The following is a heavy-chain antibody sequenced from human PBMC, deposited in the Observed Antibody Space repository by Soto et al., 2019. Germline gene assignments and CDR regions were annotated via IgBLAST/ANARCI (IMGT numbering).Heavy chain of an antibody. CDR3: ARGNYGGNTLRNTFYYGLEV. CDR2: IIPIFGTG. D-gene: IGHD3-16*02. V-gene: IGHV1-69*01. CDR1: GGPFSAYP. J-gene: IGHJ6*02. Sequence: QVQLVQSGAEVKKPGSSVKVSCKASGGPFSAYPISWLRQAPGQGIEWMGGIIPIFGTGNYAQRFRDRVTINADESTTTVYMELNSLRFEDTAVYYCARGNYGGNTLRNTFYYGLEVWGQGTTVTVPS.